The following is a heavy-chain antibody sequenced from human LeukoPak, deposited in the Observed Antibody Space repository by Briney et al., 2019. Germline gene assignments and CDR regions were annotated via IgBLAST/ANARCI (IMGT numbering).Heavy chain of an antibody. J-gene: IGHJ4*02. CDR2: INSDGSST. V-gene: IGHV3-74*01. Sequence: GGSLRLSCAASGFTFNKYNMNWVRQAPGKGLVCVSRINSDGSSTSYADSVQGRFTISRDNTKNTLYLQMNSLRDEDTAVYYCARPVAGTYAPLDSWGQGILVTVSS. CDR1: GFTFNKYN. D-gene: IGHD6-19*01. CDR3: ARPVAGTYAPLDS.